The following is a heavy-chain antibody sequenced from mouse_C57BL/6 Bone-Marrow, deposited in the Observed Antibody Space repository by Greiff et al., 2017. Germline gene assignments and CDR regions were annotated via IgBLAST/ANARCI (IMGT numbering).Heavy chain of an antibody. V-gene: IGHV3-6*01. CDR1: GYSITSGYY. Sequence: ESGPGLVKPSQSLSLTCSVTGYSITSGYYWNWIRQFPGNKLEWMGYISYDGSNNYNPSLKNRISITRDTSKNQFFLKLNSVTTEDTATYYGARSYDEYDVWGQGTTLTVSS. CDR3: ARSYDEYDV. D-gene: IGHD2-4*01. J-gene: IGHJ2*01. CDR2: ISYDGSN.